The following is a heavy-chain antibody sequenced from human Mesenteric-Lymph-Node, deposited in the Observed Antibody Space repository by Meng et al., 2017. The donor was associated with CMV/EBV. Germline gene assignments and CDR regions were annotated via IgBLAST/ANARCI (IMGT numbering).Heavy chain of an antibody. CDR3: ARGVTGGYWYYHGMDV. CDR2: INPNSGGT. D-gene: IGHD2-21*01. J-gene: IGHJ6*02. V-gene: IGHV1-2*02. CDR1: GYTFTGYY. Sequence: ASVKVSCKASGYTFTGYYMHWVRQAPGQGFEWMGWINPNSGGTNSAQRFQDRVTMTRDTSISTVYMELNRLRSDDTAVYYCARGVTGGYWYYHGMDVWGQGTTVTVSS.